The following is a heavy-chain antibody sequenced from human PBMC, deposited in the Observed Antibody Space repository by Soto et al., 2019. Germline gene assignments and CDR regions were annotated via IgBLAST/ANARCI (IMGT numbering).Heavy chain of an antibody. CDR3: VRHAKLTSVTANVGYYYGLDI. J-gene: IGHJ6*02. CDR2: IGTSGGGT. D-gene: IGHD4-4*01. V-gene: IGHV3-23*01. Sequence: EVQLLESGGGLVQPGGSLRLSCAASGFIFSNYDMSWVRLAPGKGLEWVSVIGTSGGGTYYADSVKGRFTISRDNSKNTVSLQMSSLRAEDTALYMCVRHAKLTSVTANVGYYYGLDIWGPGTTVTISS. CDR1: GFIFSNYD.